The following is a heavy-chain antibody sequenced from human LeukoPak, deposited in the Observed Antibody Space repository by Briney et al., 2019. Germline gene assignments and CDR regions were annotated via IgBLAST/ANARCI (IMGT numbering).Heavy chain of an antibody. CDR1: GYTFTSYA. CDR3: ARGQHDYGDYVRFDY. D-gene: IGHD4-17*01. V-gene: IGHV7-4-1*02. CDR2: INTNTGNP. J-gene: IGHJ4*02. Sequence: VASVKVSCKASGYTFTSYAMNWVRQAPGQGLEWMGWINTNTGNPTYAQGFTGRFVFSLDTSVSTAYLQISSLKVEDTAVYYCARGQHDYGDYVRFDYWGQGTLVTVSS.